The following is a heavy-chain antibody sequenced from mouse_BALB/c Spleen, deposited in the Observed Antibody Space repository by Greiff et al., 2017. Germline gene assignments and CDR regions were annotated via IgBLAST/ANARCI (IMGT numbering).Heavy chain of an antibody. J-gene: IGHJ4*01. V-gene: IGHV5-6-5*01. CDR1: GFTFSSYA. CDR3: ERGEDDDDGDAMDD. D-gene: IGHD2-4*01. Sequence: EVKLVESGGGLVKPGGSLKLSCAASGFTFSSYAMSWVRQTPEKRLEWVASISSGGSTYYPDSVKGRFTISRDNARNILYLQMSSLRSEDTAMYYWERGEDDDDGDAMDDWGKGTSVTVAA. CDR2: ISSGGST.